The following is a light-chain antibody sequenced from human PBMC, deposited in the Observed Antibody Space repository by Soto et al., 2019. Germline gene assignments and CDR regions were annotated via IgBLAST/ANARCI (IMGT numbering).Light chain of an antibody. Sequence: DIQMTQSPSSLSASVGDRVTITCRASQSISNHLNWYQQKPGKVPKPLIYAASSLQSGVPSRFSGSGSGTDFTLTISSLQPEDFATYYCQQYNSYSLTFGQGTKVDIK. J-gene: IGKJ1*01. CDR2: AAS. CDR3: QQYNSYSLT. CDR1: QSISNH. V-gene: IGKV1-39*01.